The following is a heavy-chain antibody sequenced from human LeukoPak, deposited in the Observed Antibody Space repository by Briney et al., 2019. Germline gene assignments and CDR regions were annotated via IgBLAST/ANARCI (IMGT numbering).Heavy chain of an antibody. J-gene: IGHJ4*02. V-gene: IGHV1-2*02. CDR2: INPNSGGT. CDR3: ARDLYGSSSWPNFDY. Sequence: ASVKVSCKASGYTFTGYYMHWVRQAPGQGLEWMGWINPNSGGTNYAQKFQGRVTMTRDTSISTAYMELSRLRSDDAAVYYCARDLYGSSSWPNFDYWGQGTLVTVSS. CDR1: GYTFTGYY. D-gene: IGHD6-13*01.